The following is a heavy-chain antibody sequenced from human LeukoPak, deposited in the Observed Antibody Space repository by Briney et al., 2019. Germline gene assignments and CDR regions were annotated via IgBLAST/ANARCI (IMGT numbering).Heavy chain of an antibody. CDR2: IWYDGSNK. V-gene: IGHV3-33*01. D-gene: IGHD2/OR15-2a*01. CDR1: GFTFSTSA. CDR3: AINSSQATIDY. J-gene: IGHJ4*02. Sequence: GGSLRLSCAASGFTFSTSAMHWVRQAPGKGLEWVAVIWYDGSNKHYAESVKGRFSISRDNSKSTLYLQMNSLRAEDTAVYYCAINSSQATIDYWGQGTLVTVSS.